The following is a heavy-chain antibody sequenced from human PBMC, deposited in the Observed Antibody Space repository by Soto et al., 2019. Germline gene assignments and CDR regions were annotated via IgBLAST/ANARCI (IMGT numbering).Heavy chain of an antibody. CDR2: IYWDDDE. J-gene: IGHJ4*02. D-gene: IGHD3-10*01. Sequence: QITLKESGPTLVKATQTLTLTCTFSGFSLTTRGVGVAWIRQPPGKALEWLALIYWDDDERYNPSLKNRLTITKDTSKNQVVLTMTNMDPVDTATYFCAHDISARSVYGPFDYWGQGIQVTVSS. CDR1: GFSLTTRGVG. CDR3: AHDISARSVYGPFDY. V-gene: IGHV2-5*02.